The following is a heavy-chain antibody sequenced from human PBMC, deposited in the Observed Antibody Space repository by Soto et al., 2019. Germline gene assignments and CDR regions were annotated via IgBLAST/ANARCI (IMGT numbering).Heavy chain of an antibody. D-gene: IGHD6-25*01. CDR1: GGSVSSGSYY. Sequence: PSETLSLTCTVSGGSVSSGSYYWSWIRQPPGKGLEWIGYIYYSGSTNYNPSLKSRVTISVDTSKNQFSLKLSSVTAVDTAVYYCARDLLVAYSSAHYYYGMDVWGQGTTVTVSS. V-gene: IGHV4-61*01. CDR3: ARDLLVAYSSAHYYYGMDV. J-gene: IGHJ6*02. CDR2: IYYSGST.